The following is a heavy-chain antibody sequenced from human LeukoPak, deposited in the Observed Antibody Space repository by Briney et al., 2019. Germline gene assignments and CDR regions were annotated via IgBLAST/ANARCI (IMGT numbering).Heavy chain of an antibody. V-gene: IGHV1-8*01. D-gene: IGHD3-3*01. J-gene: IGHJ6*03. CDR3: ARNNGGTYYDFWSGYHRDTYVGYYYYYMDV. CDR2: MNPNSGNT. Sequence: ASVKASCKASGYTFTSYDINWVRQATGQGLEWMGWMNPNSGNTGYAQKFQGRVTMTRNTSISTAYMELSSLRSEDTAVYYCARNNGGTYYDFWSGYHRDTYVGYYYYYMDVWGKGTTVTVSS. CDR1: GYTFTSYD.